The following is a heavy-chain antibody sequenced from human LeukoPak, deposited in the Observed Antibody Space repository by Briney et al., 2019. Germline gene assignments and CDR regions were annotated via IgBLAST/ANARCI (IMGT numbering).Heavy chain of an antibody. D-gene: IGHD5-12*01. CDR2: INEEGSEK. V-gene: IGHV3-7*04. Sequence: GGSLRLSCAASGFTFRSYWMSWVRQAPGKGLEWVANINEEGSEKYYVDSVKGRFTISRDNAKNSLYLQMNSLRAEDTAIYYCGRGFWVDIVATLAYWGPGNLGSVSS. CDR1: GFTFRSYW. CDR3: GRGFWVDIVATLAY. J-gene: IGHJ4*02.